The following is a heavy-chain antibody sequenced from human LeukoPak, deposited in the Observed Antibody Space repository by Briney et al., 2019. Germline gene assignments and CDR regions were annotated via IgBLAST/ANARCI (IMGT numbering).Heavy chain of an antibody. D-gene: IGHD4-11*01. CDR2: FKTNYNQV. V-gene: IGHV3-23*05. J-gene: IGHJ4*02. CDR1: GFTFSDYA. Sequence: GGSLRLSCVASGFTFSDYAMSWVRQAPGKGLEWVSTFKTNYNQVYYAESVRGRFTISTDNSKNTAYLQMNSLRVEDTALYYCARSVPDYTRFDFWGQGALVTVSS. CDR3: ARSVPDYTRFDF.